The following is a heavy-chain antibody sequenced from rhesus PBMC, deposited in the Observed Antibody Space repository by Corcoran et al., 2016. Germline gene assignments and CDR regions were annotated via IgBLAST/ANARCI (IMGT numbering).Heavy chain of an antibody. CDR2: IYWDDDK. CDR1: GFSLSTSGMG. CDR3: ARGVGY. V-gene: IGHV2S1*01. J-gene: IGHJ4*01. Sequence: QVTLKESGPALVKPTQTLTLTCTFSGFSLSTSGMGVGWIRQPPGKALEWLASIYWDDDKYDSTSMKRRLTISKDTSKNQVVLTMTNMDPVDTATYYCARGVGYWGQGVLVTVSS.